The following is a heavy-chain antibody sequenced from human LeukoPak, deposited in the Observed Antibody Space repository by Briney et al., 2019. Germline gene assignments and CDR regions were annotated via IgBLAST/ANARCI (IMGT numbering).Heavy chain of an antibody. D-gene: IGHD6-6*01. J-gene: IGHJ4*02. CDR3: AKVGSSSMYYFDY. CDR2: ISGSGGST. CDR1: GFTLSSYA. V-gene: IGHV3-23*01. Sequence: GGSLRLSCAASGFTLSSYAMSWVRQAPGKGLEWVSAISGSGGSTYYADSVKGRFTISRDNSKNTLYLQMNSLRAEDTAVYYCAKVGSSSMYYFDYWGQGTLVTVSS.